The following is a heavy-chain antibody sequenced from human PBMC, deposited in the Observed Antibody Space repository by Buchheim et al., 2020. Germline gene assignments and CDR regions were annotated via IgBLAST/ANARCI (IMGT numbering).Heavy chain of an antibody. CDR2: IYSGGST. J-gene: IGHJ4*02. V-gene: IGHV3-66*02. Sequence: EVQLVESGGGLVQPGGSLRLSCAASGFTVSSNYMSWVRQAPGKGLEWVSVIYSGGSTYYAVSVKGRFTFSQDNSKNPLYLQMNSLRAEDTAVYYCARAPGSKIRGAYYFDYWGQGTL. CDR1: GFTVSSNY. D-gene: IGHD2-2*01. CDR3: ARAPGSKIRGAYYFDY.